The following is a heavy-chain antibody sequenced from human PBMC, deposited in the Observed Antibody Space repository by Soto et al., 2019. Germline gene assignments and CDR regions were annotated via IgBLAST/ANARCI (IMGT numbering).Heavy chain of an antibody. Sequence: GGSLRLSCAVSGFTFSAYWMHWVRQVPGKGLTWVSRISDDGSTATYADSVKGRFVISRDNAKNSLYLEMNTLRVDDSGLYYCARGPRVSSTGTGAHWRRGTLVTVSS. CDR2: ISDDGSTA. V-gene: IGHV3-74*01. D-gene: IGHD1-1*01. CDR3: ARGPRVSSTGTGAH. J-gene: IGHJ4*02. CDR1: GFTFSAYW.